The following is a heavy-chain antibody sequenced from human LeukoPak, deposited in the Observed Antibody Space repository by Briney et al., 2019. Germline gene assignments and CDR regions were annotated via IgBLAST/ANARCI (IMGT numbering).Heavy chain of an antibody. Sequence: SETLSLTCTVSGGSISSYYWSWIRQPPGKGLEWIGYIYTSGSTNYNPSLKSRVTISVGTSKNQFSLKLSSVTAADTAVYYCARQATIAARSRGDYYYYYYMDVWGKGTTVTVSS. CDR1: GGSISSYY. J-gene: IGHJ6*03. CDR2: IYTSGST. V-gene: IGHV4-4*09. CDR3: ARQATIAARSRGDYYYYYYMDV. D-gene: IGHD6-6*01.